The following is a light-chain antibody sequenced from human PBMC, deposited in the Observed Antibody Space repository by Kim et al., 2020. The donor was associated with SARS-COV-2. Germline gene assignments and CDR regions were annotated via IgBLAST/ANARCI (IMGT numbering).Light chain of an antibody. CDR1: QTIYKQ. V-gene: IGKV1-39*01. Sequence: SSSGGERVSINWRASQTIYKQFNLDQEKPGEGPKLLIYTASNLESGVPSRFSGSGSGTLFTLTISSLQLEDFATYYCQQSYGARTFGQGTKVDIK. CDR3: QQSYGART. J-gene: IGKJ1*01. CDR2: TAS.